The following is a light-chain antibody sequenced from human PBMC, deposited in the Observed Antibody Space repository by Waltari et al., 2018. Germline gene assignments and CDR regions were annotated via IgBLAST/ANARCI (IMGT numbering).Light chain of an antibody. CDR1: QSVSRA. J-gene: IGKJ1*01. V-gene: IGKV3-20*01. Sequence: EIVLPQSPGTLSLSLGERATVSCRASQSVSRALAWDQQKPGQAPRLLIYGASTRATGIPDRFSGSGSGTDFSLTISRLEPDDFAVYYCQHYLRLPVTFGQGTTVEI. CDR3: QHYLRLPVT. CDR2: GAS.